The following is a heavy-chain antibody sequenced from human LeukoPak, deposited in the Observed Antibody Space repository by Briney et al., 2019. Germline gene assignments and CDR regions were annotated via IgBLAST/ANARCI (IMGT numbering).Heavy chain of an antibody. CDR1: GFTFSNYW. CDR3: ARDQNVYDSSGYYSYFDY. Sequence: GGSLRLSCAASGFTFSNYWMSWVRQAPGKGLEWVANIKQDRSEKYYVDSVKGRFTISRDNAKNTLYLQMNSLRAEDTAVYYCARDQNVYDSSGYYSYFDYWGQGTLVTVSS. V-gene: IGHV3-7*01. CDR2: IKQDRSEK. D-gene: IGHD3-22*01. J-gene: IGHJ4*02.